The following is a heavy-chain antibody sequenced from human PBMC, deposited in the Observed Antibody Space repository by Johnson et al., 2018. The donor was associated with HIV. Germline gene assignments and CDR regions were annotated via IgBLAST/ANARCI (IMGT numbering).Heavy chain of an antibody. D-gene: IGHD6-6*01. CDR3: ARESELLSSSDAFDI. V-gene: IGHV3-30*04. Sequence: QMLLVESGGGVVQPGGSLRLSCAASGFTFSSYAMHWVRQAPGKGLEWVAVISYDGSNKYYADSVKGRFTISRDNSKNTLYLQMNSLRAEDTAVYYCARESELLSSSDAFDIWGQGTMVTVSS. CDR2: ISYDGSNK. J-gene: IGHJ3*02. CDR1: GFTFSSYA.